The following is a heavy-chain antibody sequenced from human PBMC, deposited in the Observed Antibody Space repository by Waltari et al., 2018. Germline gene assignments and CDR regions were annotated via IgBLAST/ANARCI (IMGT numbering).Heavy chain of an antibody. CDR1: GFSFDNFA. D-gene: IGHD6-13*01. CDR3: AKGVSSWYSFGMDV. Sequence: EVKVVESGGGLVQPGRSLRLSSTGSGFSFDNFAMHWVRQAPGKGLEWVSGSSWDSRAIGYADSVKGRFTISRDNARNSVYLQMNSLRSEDMALYYCAKGVSSWYSFGMDVWGQGTTVTVSS. J-gene: IGHJ6*02. V-gene: IGHV3-9*03. CDR2: SSWDSRAI.